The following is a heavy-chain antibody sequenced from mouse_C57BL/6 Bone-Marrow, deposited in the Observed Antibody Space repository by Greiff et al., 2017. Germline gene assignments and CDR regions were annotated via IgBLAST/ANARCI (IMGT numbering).Heavy chain of an antibody. CDR1: GFTFSSYT. J-gene: IGHJ4*01. CDR2: ISGGGGNT. D-gene: IGHD2-4*01. CDR3: ARRGLRIYYAMEY. V-gene: IGHV5-9*01. Sequence: DVKLVESGGGLVKPGGSPKLSCAASGFTFSSYTMSWVRQTPEQRLEWVATISGGGGNTYYPDSVKGRFTFSRDTAKNTLYLQMSSLRSEDTALYYCARRGLRIYYAMEYWGQGTSVTVSS.